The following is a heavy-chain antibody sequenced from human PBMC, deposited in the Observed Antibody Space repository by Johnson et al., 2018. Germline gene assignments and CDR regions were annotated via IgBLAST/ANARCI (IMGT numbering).Heavy chain of an antibody. CDR2: MNPNSGNR. V-gene: IGHV1-8*01. Sequence: QVQLVESGAEVKKPGASVKVSCKASGYTFISYDLNWVRQAAGQGLEWMGWMNPNSGNRGYAKKFQGRVTMPRNTSIRTTYRELRSRRYEGTAMDYGVRDRIGRANSLFQYGGQGTPVTVSS. J-gene: IGHJ1*01. CDR3: VRDRIGRANSLFQY. CDR1: GYTFISYD. D-gene: IGHD3-3*02.